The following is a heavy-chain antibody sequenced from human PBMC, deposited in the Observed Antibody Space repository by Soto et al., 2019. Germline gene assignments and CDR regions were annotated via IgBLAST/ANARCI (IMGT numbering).Heavy chain of an antibody. J-gene: IGHJ5*02. CDR2: ISYDGSNK. CDR3: AKDSGSYYSWFDP. CDR1: GFTFSSYG. D-gene: IGHD1-26*01. V-gene: IGHV3-30*18. Sequence: GSLRLSCAPSGFTFSSYGMHWVCQAPGKGLEWVAVISYDGSNKYYADSVKGRFTISRDNSKNTLYLQMNSLRAEDTAVYYCAKDSGSYYSWFDPWGQGTLGTVSS.